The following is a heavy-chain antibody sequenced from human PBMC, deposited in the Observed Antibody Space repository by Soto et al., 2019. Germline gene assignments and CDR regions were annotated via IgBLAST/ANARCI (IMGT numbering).Heavy chain of an antibody. CDR2: IYPGNSET. CDR3: ARGYCSGGSCYYYYGLDV. D-gene: IGHD2-15*01. J-gene: IGHJ6*02. CDR1: GYSFTTNW. V-gene: IGHV5-51*01. Sequence: GESLKISCKGSGYSFTTNWIGWVRQMPGKGLEGMGAIYPGNSETKYSPSFQGQVTISADKSIRTAYLQWSSLKASDTAMYFCARGYCSGGSCYYYYGLDVWGQGTTVTVSS.